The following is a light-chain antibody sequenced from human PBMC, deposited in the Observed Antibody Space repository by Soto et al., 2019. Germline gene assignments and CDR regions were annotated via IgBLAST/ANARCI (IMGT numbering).Light chain of an antibody. Sequence: QSFLAQPASVSGPPGQSITISCTGTSSDIGGYNYVFWYQQHPSKAPPLMIYAVSNRPSGGSSRFSGSKSGNAASLPISALHAEDEADYYCSSYTSSFTWVFGGGT. CDR2: AVS. CDR1: SSDIGGYNY. V-gene: IGLV2-14*01. CDR3: SSYTSSFTWV. J-gene: IGLJ3*02.